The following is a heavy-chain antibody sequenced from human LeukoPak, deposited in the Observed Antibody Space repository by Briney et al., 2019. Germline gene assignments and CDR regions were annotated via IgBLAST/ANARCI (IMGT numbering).Heavy chain of an antibody. J-gene: IGHJ4*02. CDR2: IKKDGSEK. D-gene: IGHD5-12*01. V-gene: IGHV3-7*01. CDR1: GFTFSSYW. Sequence: GGSLRLSCAASGFTFSSYWMSWVRQAPGKGLEWVANIKKDGSEKYYVYSVKGRFTISRDNAKNSLHLQMNSLRAEDTAVYYCASDSGTLGYWGQGTLVTVSS. CDR3: ASDSGTLGY.